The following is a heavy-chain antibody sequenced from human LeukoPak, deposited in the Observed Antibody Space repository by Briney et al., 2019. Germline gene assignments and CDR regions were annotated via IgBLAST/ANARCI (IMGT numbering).Heavy chain of an antibody. CDR1: GGSISSYY. Sequence: PSETLSLTCTVSGGSISSYYWSWIRQPPGKGLEWIGYIYYSGSTNYNPSLKSRVTISVDTSKNQSSLKLSSVTAADTAVYYCARGRRGYSSSWYKDNWFDPWGQGTLVTVSS. D-gene: IGHD6-13*01. J-gene: IGHJ5*02. CDR2: IYYSGST. V-gene: IGHV4-59*12. CDR3: ARGRRGYSSSWYKDNWFDP.